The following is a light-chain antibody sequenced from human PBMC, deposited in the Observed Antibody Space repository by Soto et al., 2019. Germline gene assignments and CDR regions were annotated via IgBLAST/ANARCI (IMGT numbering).Light chain of an antibody. V-gene: IGLV2-14*01. CDR2: EVS. CDR1: SSDVGAYNF. CDR3: SSYTSSSTLV. Sequence: QSALTQPASVSGSPGQSITISCTGTSSDVGAYNFVSWYQHHPGKAPKLMIYEVSNRPSGVSNRFSGSKSGNTASLTSSGLQAEDEADYYCSSYTSSSTLVFGGGTKVTVL. J-gene: IGLJ3*02.